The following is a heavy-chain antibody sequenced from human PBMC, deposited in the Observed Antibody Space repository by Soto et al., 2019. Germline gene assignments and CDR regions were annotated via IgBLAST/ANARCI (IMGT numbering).Heavy chain of an antibody. CDR3: ARDRNAYFVLDY. D-gene: IGHD3-16*01. CDR2: ISHSGTT. Sequence: PSETLSLTCTVSSGSISSGDHYCSWIRQPPGKGPEWIGYISHSGTTYYNPSLKSRVSISPDTSNNQFSLKLSSVTGADTDVYYCARDRNAYFVLDYWSQATLVTVSS. V-gene: IGHV4-30-4*01. CDR1: SGSISSGDHY. J-gene: IGHJ4*02.